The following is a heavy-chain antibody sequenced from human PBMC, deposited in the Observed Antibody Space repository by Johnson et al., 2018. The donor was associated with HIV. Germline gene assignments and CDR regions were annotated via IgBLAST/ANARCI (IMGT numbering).Heavy chain of an antibody. D-gene: IGHD3-3*02. CDR1: GFTFSSFW. V-gene: IGHV3-7*01. CDR3: ARAHLIFPKNAFDI. Sequence: VYLVESGGGLVQPGGSLRLSCAASGFTFSSFWMTWVRQAPGKGLEWVANINLDGSQTYFLDSVQGRFTISRDNVNNSVFLLLNSLRVDDTAVYFCARAHLIFPKNAFDIWGQGTTVTVSS. J-gene: IGHJ3*02. CDR2: INLDGSQT.